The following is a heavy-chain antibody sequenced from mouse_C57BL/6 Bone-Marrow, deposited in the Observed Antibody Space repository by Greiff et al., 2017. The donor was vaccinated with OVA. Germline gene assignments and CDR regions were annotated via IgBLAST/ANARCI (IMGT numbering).Heavy chain of an antibody. CDR2: IYPRSGNT. D-gene: IGHD4-1*01. V-gene: IGHV1-81*01. CDR3: AREEDWDRGYAY. J-gene: IGHJ3*01. CDR1: GYTFTSYG. Sequence: QVQLQQSGAELAWPGASVKLSCKASGYTFTSYGLSWVKQRTGQGLEWIGEIYPRSGNTYYNEKFKGKATLKADKSSSTAYMELRSLKSEDSAVYFCAREEDWDRGYAYWGQGTLVTVSA.